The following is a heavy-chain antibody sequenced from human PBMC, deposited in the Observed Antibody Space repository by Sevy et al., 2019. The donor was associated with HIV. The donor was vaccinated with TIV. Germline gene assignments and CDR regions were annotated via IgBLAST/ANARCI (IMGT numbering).Heavy chain of an antibody. V-gene: IGHV1-2*02. CDR2: INPNSGGT. J-gene: IGHJ3*02. CDR3: ATDPHFNDAFDI. CDR1: GYTFTGYY. Sequence: ASVKVSCKASGYTFTGYYMHWVRQAPGQGLEWMGWINPNSGGTNYAQKFQGRVTMTRDTSISTAYMELSRLRSDDTAVYYCATDPHFNDAFDIWGQGTMVTVSS.